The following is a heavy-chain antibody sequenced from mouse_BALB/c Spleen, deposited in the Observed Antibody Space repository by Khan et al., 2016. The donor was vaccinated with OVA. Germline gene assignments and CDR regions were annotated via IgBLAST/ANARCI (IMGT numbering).Heavy chain of an antibody. V-gene: IGHV1-4*01. CDR3: VRDGAYHRNDGWFAY. D-gene: IGHD2-14*01. CDR2: INPSNGYT. J-gene: IGHJ3*01. CDR1: GYIFTSYT. Sequence: VQLQQSGAELARPGASVKMSCKASGYIFTSYTIHWIKLRPGQGLEWIGFINPSNGYTNYNQKFKDKATLTADKSSTTVYMQLSSLTSDDSAVYNCVRDGAYHRNDGWFAYWGQGTLVTVSA.